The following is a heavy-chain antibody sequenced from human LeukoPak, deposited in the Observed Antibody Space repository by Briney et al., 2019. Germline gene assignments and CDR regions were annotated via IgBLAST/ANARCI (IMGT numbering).Heavy chain of an antibody. CDR3: VGGGDWLPEY. Sequence: SETLSLTCTVSGASVRGKFWSWIRHSPGNGLEWIGLIYYSGSTKFNPSLKSRVAMSVDTSNNQFSLSLNSVTTTDTAVYFCVGGGDWLPEYWGHGTQVIVSS. D-gene: IGHD3/OR15-3a*01. J-gene: IGHJ4*01. V-gene: IGHV4-59*02. CDR2: IYYSGST. CDR1: GASVRGKF.